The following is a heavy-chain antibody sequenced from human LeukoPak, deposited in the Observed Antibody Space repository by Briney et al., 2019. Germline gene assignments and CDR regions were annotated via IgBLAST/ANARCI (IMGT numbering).Heavy chain of an antibody. CDR1: GGSISSGSYY. CDR3: ARDFSSSSSVYYYYYMDV. J-gene: IGHJ6*03. D-gene: IGHD6-6*01. V-gene: IGHV4-61*02. CDR2: IYTSGST. Sequence: RPSETLSLTCTVSGGSISSGSYYWSWIRQPAGKGLEWIGRIYTSGSTNYNPSLKSRLTISVDSSKNHFSLKLSSVTAADTAVYYCARDFSSSSSVYYYYYMDVWGKGTTVTVSS.